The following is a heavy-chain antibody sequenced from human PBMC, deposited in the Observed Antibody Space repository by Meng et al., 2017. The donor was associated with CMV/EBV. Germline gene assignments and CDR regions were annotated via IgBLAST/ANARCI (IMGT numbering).Heavy chain of an antibody. V-gene: IGHV4-34*01. CDR2: INHSGST. CDR1: GGSFSGYY. Sequence: SETLSLTCAVYGGSFSGYYWSWIRQPPGKGPEWIGEINHSGSTNYNPSLKSRVTISVDTSKNQFSLKLSSVTAADTAVYYCARFDNWKACFDYWGQGTLVTVSS. CDR3: ARFDNWKACFDY. J-gene: IGHJ4*02. D-gene: IGHD1-20*01.